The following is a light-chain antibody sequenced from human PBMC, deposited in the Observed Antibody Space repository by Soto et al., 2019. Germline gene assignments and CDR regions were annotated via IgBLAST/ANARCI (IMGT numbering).Light chain of an antibody. CDR1: QSISLS. Sequence: DIRMSQSPSTLSAFVEDRVTLTYRARQSISLSLAWYQQKPGKAPDLLISDASNLERGVPSRFSGSGSGTEFTLTISSLQPDDFATYYCQQYNSYLTFGPGTKVDIK. CDR2: DAS. J-gene: IGKJ1*01. CDR3: QQYNSYLT. V-gene: IGKV1-5*01.